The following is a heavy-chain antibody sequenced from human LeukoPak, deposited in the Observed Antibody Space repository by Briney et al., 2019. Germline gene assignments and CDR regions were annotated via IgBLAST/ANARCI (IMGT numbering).Heavy chain of an antibody. V-gene: IGHV3-23*01. CDR2: ISGSGGST. D-gene: IGHD5-18*01. J-gene: IGHJ3*02. Sequence: PGGSLRLSCAASGFTFSSYAMSWVRQAPGKGLEWVSAISGSGGSTYYADSVKGRFTISRDNSKNTLYLQMNSLRAEDTAVYYCARCLGYSYGADAFDIWGQGTMVTVSS. CDR3: ARCLGYSYGADAFDI. CDR1: GFTFSSYA.